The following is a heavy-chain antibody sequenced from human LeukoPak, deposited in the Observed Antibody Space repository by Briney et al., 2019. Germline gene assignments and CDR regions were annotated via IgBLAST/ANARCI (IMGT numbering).Heavy chain of an antibody. CDR3: ASGGYYGSGSYPLPWFDP. J-gene: IGHJ5*02. D-gene: IGHD3-10*01. CDR2: IIPILGIA. V-gene: IGHV1-69*04. CDR1: GGTFSSYA. Sequence: SVKVSCKASGGTFSSYAISWVRQAPGQGLEWMGRIIPILGIANYAQKFQGRVTITADKSTSTAYMELSSLRSEDTAVYYCASGGYYGSGSYPLPWFDPWGQGTLVTVSS.